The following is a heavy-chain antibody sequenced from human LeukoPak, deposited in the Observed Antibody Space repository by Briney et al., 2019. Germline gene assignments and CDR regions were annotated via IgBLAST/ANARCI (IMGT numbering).Heavy chain of an antibody. Sequence: GSLRLSCAASGFTFSSYFMNWVRQAPGKGLEWVSSISSTSSYIYYAVSVKGRFTISRDNAKNSLYLQMNSLRAEDTAAYYCARGLCGGDCYSDWGQGTLVTVSS. CDR1: GFTFSSYF. CDR2: ISSTSSYI. V-gene: IGHV3-21*01. J-gene: IGHJ4*02. D-gene: IGHD2-21*02. CDR3: ARGLCGGDCYSD.